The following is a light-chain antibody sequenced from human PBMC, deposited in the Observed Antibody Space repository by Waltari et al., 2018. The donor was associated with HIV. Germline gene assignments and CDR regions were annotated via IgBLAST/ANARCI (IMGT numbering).Light chain of an antibody. Sequence: DIQLTPSPPSLSASVGDRDTPTCRASQTISTYLNWYPLKPGKAPNLLIYAASSLQSGVPSRFSGSGSGTEFTLTISSLHAEDFATYYCQQSYSTRLTFGGGTKVEIK. CDR2: AAS. V-gene: IGKV1-39*01. CDR3: QQSYSTRLT. CDR1: QTISTY. J-gene: IGKJ4*01.